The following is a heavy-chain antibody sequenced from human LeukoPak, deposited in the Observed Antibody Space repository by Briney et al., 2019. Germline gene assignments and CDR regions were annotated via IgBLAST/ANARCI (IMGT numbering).Heavy chain of an antibody. CDR2: INPSGGST. J-gene: IGHJ4*02. CDR3: ARDAMSSVTTSPYYFDY. Sequence: ASVKVSCKASGYTFTSYYMHWVRQAPGQGLEWMGIINPSGGSTSYAQKFQGRVTMTRDTSTSTVYMELSSLRSEDTAVYYCARDAMSSVTTSPYYFDYWGQGTLVTVSS. V-gene: IGHV1-46*01. D-gene: IGHD4-17*01. CDR1: GYTFTSYY.